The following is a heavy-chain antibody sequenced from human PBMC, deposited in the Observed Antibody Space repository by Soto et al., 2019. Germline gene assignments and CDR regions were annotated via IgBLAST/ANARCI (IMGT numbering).Heavy chain of an antibody. Sequence: QVQLVQSGAEVKKPGSSVKVSCKASGGTFSSYAISWVRQAPGQGLEWMGGIIPIFGTANYAQKFQGRVTTTAAESTSTAYMELSSLRSEDTAVYYFARGYCSGGSCYASLGYYYYYGMDVWGQGTTVTVSS. J-gene: IGHJ6*02. CDR2: IIPIFGTA. CDR1: GGTFSSYA. CDR3: ARGYCSGGSCYASLGYYYYYGMDV. D-gene: IGHD2-15*01. V-gene: IGHV1-69*01.